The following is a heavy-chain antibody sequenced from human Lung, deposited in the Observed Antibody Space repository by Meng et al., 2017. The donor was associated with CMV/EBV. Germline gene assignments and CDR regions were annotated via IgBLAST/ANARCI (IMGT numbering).Heavy chain of an antibody. D-gene: IGHD3-10*01. CDR2: IPHRGSS. J-gene: IGHJ1*01. CDR3: LRRSGGSV. CDR1: GDSITNHNW. Sequence: QVQLRESGPVLVKPSEPLSLTCAVSGDSITNHNWWAWVRQPPGKGLEWIGEIPHRGSSAYNPSLKSRVSMSIDKSKNQFSLKLTSVTAADTAVYHCLRRSGGSVWGQGTLVTVSS. V-gene: IGHV4-4*02.